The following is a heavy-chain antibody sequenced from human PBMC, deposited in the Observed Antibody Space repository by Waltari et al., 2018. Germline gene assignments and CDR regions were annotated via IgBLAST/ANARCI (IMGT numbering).Heavy chain of an antibody. J-gene: IGHJ2*01. D-gene: IGHD2-15*01. CDR1: GFTVSSNY. Sequence: EVQLVESGGGLIQPGGSLRLSCAASGFTVSSNYMSWVRQAPGKGLVWGSVIYSGGSTYYADSVKGRFTISRDNSKNTLYLQMNSLRAEDTAVYYCARDNGGNPKTFYWYFDLWGRGTLVTVSS. CDR3: ARDNGGNPKTFYWYFDL. CDR2: IYSGGST. V-gene: IGHV3-53*01.